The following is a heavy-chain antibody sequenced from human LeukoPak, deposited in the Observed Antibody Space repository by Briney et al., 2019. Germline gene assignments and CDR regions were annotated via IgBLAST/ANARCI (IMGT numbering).Heavy chain of an antibody. D-gene: IGHD5-18*01. CDR1: GFTFSNYA. CDR3: AGRVTGYSSGYVY. J-gene: IGHJ4*02. CDR2: ISGSAHKI. Sequence: GGSLRLSCAASGFTFSNYAMSWVRQAPEKGLDWVSVISGSAHKIRYADSVKGRFTISRDNSENTVYLQMNNLRAEDTALYYCAGRVTGYSSGYVYWGQGTLVAVSS. V-gene: IGHV3-23*01.